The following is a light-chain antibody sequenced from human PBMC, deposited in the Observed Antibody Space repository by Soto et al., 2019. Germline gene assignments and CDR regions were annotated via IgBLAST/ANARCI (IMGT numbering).Light chain of an antibody. J-gene: IGKJ1*01. V-gene: IGKV3-20*01. Sequence: EIVLTQSPGSLSLSPGERATLSCRASQSVDSSFFAWYQQKPGQAPRLLIYGASNRDTGIPDRFSGSGSGTDFTLTISRLEPEGFAVYYCQQYVSSVTFGQGTKVEIK. CDR1: QSVDSSF. CDR2: GAS. CDR3: QQYVSSVT.